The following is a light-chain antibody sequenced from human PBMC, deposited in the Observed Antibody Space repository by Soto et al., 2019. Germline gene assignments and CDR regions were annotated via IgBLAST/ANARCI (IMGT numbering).Light chain of an antibody. Sequence: QSVLTQPPSASGTPGQRVTISCSGSSSNIGSNFIYWYQQLPGTAPKLLIYRNNERPSGVPDRFSGSKSGTSASLAISGLRSEDEADYHCAAWDDSLSGVVFGGGTQLT. CDR1: SSNIGSNF. CDR3: AAWDDSLSGVV. CDR2: RNN. V-gene: IGLV1-47*01. J-gene: IGLJ2*01.